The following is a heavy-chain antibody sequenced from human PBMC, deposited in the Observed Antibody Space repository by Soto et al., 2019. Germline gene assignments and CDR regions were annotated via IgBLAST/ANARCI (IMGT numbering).Heavy chain of an antibody. Sequence: QVQLVQSGAEVKKLGSSVKVSCKASGGTFSSYAISWVRQAPGQGLEWMGGIIPIFGTANYAQKFQGRVTITADESTSTAYMELSSLRSEDTAVYYCARQLGREDYYYYGMDVWGQGTTVTVSS. V-gene: IGHV1-69*01. CDR1: GGTFSSYA. D-gene: IGHD7-27*01. CDR2: IIPIFGTA. J-gene: IGHJ6*02. CDR3: ARQLGREDYYYYGMDV.